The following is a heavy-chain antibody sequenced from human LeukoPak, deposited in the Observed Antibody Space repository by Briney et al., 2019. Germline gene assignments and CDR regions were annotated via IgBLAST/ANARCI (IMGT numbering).Heavy chain of an antibody. D-gene: IGHD2-2*01. J-gene: IGHJ6*02. CDR3: AREVHCSSTSCWRNYYYYGMDV. V-gene: IGHV1-2*02. CDR2: INPNSGGT. Sequence: GASVKVSCKASGYTFTGYYMHWVRQAPGQGLEWMGWINPNSGGTNYAQKFQGRVSMTRDTSISTAYMELSRLRSDDTAVYYCAREVHCSSTSCWRNYYYYGMDVWGQGSTVTVSS. CDR1: GYTFTGYY.